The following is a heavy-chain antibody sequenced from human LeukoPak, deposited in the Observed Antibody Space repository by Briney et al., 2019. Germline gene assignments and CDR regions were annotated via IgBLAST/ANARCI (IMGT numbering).Heavy chain of an antibody. CDR1: GGSISRNY. CDR3: AREASGTRCYYYYYMDL. V-gene: IGHV4-4*07. Sequence: PSETLSLTCTVFGGSISRNYRSWIRQPAGKGLEWIGRIYSSGDTNYNPSLKSRVTMSIHTSENQFSLKLTSVTAADTAVYYCAREASGTRCYYYYYMDLWGKGTTVNV. J-gene: IGHJ6*03. CDR2: IYSSGDT. D-gene: IGHD6-13*01.